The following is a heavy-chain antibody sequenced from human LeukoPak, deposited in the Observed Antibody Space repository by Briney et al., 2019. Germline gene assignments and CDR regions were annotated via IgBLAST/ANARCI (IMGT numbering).Heavy chain of an antibody. CDR2: TTNKANSYTT. CDR3: GRLSRTGISSGWYFFDY. Sequence: GGSLRLSCAASGFTFSDHYIDWVRQAPGKGLEWVGRTTNKANSYTTKYAVSVKGRSTISRDDSKNSAYLQMSSLKMEDTAVYYCGRLSRTGISSGWYFFDYWGQGTLVTVSS. J-gene: IGHJ4*02. V-gene: IGHV3-72*01. D-gene: IGHD6-19*01. CDR1: GFTFSDHY.